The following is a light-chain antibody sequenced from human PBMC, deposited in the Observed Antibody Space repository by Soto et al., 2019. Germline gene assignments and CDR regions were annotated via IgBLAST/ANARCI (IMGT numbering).Light chain of an antibody. CDR2: AES. V-gene: IGKV1-39*01. CDR3: QQGYSTPWT. Sequence: DIQMTQSPSSLSASVGDRVTVTRRASQNIRSYLNWYQQKPGKAPSLLIYAESSLQCGVPSRFSGSGSGTEFTLTITSLQPEDFATYYCQQGYSTPWTFDQGTKVDIK. J-gene: IGKJ1*01. CDR1: QNIRSY.